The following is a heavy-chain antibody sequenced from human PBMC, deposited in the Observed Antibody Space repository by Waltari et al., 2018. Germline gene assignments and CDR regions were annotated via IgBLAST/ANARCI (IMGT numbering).Heavy chain of an antibody. CDR2: IRAYNGNT. J-gene: IGHJ4*02. V-gene: IGHV1-18*01. Sequence: QVQLVQSGAEVKKPGASVKVSCKASGYTFTSYGISWVRQAPGQGLEWMGWIRAYNGNTNYAQKLQGRVTMTTDTSTSTAYMELRSLRSDDTAVYYCARVFKRLGWSGYPDYWGQGTLVTVSS. CDR1: GYTFTSYG. D-gene: IGHD3-3*01. CDR3: ARVFKRLGWSGYPDY.